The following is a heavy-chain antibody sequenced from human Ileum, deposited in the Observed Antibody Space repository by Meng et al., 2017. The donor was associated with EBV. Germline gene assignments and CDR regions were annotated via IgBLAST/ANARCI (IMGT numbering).Heavy chain of an antibody. CDR3: ARNRS. CDR1: RFNFSTYY. D-gene: IGHD1/OR15-1a*01. CDR2: ISSSGFPI. J-gene: IGHJ5*02. Sequence: GDLVKPHVTLTPAFAAYRFNFSTYYMYRIRQAGGKEIEMDAHISSSGFPINYKVTLKGRFTISRDNANNSLNQQMQSPRTTDPSVYYCARNRSWGQGTLVTVSS. V-gene: IGHV3-11*01.